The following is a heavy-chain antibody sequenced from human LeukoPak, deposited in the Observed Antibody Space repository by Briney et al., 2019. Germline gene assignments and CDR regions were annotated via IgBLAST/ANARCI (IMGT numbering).Heavy chain of an antibody. D-gene: IGHD2-15*01. Sequence: ASVKVSCKASGYTFTSYDINWVRQATGQGLEWMGWMNPNSGNTGYAQKFQGRVTMTRNTSISTAYMELSSLRSEDTAVYYCARVGYCSGGSCYGAGWFDPWGQGTLVTVSS. CDR3: ARVGYCSGGSCYGAGWFDP. CDR2: MNPNSGNT. CDR1: GYTFTSYD. V-gene: IGHV1-8*01. J-gene: IGHJ5*02.